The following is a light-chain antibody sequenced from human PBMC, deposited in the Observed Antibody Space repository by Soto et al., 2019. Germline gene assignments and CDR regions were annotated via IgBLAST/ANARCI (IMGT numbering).Light chain of an antibody. CDR3: QQYNNWPRT. J-gene: IGKJ1*01. V-gene: IGKV3-15*01. Sequence: ETLMTQSPATLSVSPGERATLSCRASQSVSTNLAWYQQKLGQAPRLLIYGASSRATGIPARFSGGGSGTEFTLTISSLQSEDFAVYYCQQYNNWPRTFGQGTKVDIK. CDR1: QSVSTN. CDR2: GAS.